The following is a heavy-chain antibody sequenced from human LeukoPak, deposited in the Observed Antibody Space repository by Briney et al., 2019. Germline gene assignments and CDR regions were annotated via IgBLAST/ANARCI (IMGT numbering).Heavy chain of an antibody. J-gene: IGHJ4*02. V-gene: IGHV3-33*01. CDR2: IWYDGTNK. CDR3: ARAAYDSSGYLTL. CDR1: GFTFSSYG. D-gene: IGHD3-22*01. Sequence: GGSLRLSCAASGFTFSSYGMHWVRQAPGKGLEWVAVIWYDGTNKYYADSVKGRFTISRDNSKNTLYLQMNSLRAEDTAMYYCARAAYDSSGYLTLWGQGTLVTVSS.